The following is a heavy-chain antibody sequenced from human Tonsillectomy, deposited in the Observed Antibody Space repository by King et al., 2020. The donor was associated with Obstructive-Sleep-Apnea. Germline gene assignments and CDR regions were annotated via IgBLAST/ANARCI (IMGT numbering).Heavy chain of an antibody. Sequence: VQLVESGGGLVQPGRSLRLSCAASGFTFDDYAMHWVRQGPGKGLEWVSGISWNSARIAYADSVKGRFTISRDNAKNSLYLQMNSLRAEDTALYYCVKDISRCSGSYSPFDVWGQGTTVTVSS. J-gene: IGHJ6*02. CDR2: ISWNSARI. V-gene: IGHV3-9*01. CDR3: VKDISRCSGSYSPFDV. D-gene: IGHD3-10*02. CDR1: GFTFDDYA.